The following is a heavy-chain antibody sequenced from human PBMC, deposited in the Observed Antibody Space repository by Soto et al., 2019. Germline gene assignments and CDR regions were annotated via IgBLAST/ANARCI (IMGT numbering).Heavy chain of an antibody. J-gene: IGHJ6*03. D-gene: IGHD4-4*01. CDR2: IYPGDSDT. V-gene: IGHV5-51*01. CDR3: ATQRGTVTTDYYYYYMDV. Sequence: GESLKISCKGSGYSFTSYWIGWVRQMPGKGLEWMGIIYPGDSDTRYSPSFQGQVTISADKSISTAYLQWSSLKASDTAMYYCATQRGTVTTDYYYYYMDVWGKGTTVTVSS. CDR1: GYSFTSYW.